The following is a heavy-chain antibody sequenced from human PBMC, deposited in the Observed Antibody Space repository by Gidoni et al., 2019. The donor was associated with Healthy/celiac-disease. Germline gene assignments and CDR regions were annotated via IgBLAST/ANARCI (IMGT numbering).Heavy chain of an antibody. D-gene: IGHD6-19*01. J-gene: IGHJ4*02. CDR2: INAGNGNT. CDR3: ASRNLVADSSGWYWVY. Sequence: QVQLVQSGAEAKKPGASVKVSCKASGYTFTSYALHWVRQAPGQRLEWMGWINAGNGNTKYSQKFQGRVTITRDTSASTAYMELSSLRSEDTAVYYCASRNLVADSSGWYWVYWGQGTLVTVSS. V-gene: IGHV1-3*01. CDR1: GYTFTSYA.